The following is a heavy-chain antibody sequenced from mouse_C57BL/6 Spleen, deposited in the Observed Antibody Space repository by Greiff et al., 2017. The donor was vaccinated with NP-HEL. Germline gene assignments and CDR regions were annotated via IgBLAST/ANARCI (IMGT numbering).Heavy chain of an antibody. Sequence: QVQLKQSGAELVKPGASVKLSCKASGYTFTSYWMHWVKQRPGQGLEWIGMIHPNSGSTNYNEKFKSKATLTVDKSSSTAYMQLSSLTSEDSAVYYCATYDGYYSFAYWGQGTLVTVSA. V-gene: IGHV1-64*01. CDR2: IHPNSGST. J-gene: IGHJ3*01. D-gene: IGHD2-3*01. CDR3: ATYDGYYSFAY. CDR1: GYTFTSYW.